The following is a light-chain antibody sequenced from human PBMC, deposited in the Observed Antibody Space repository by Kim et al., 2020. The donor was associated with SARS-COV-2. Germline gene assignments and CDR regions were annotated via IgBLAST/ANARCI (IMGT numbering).Light chain of an antibody. CDR1: QRISTF. CDR2: DTS. V-gene: IGKV3-11*01. CDR3: QQRYSWPRT. J-gene: IGKJ1*01. Sequence: LSPGENATLSCRAGQRISTFLAWYQQRLGQAPKLLIYDTSKRAAGVPARFSASGSGTDFTLTISSLEPDDFATYYCQQRYSWPRTFGQGTKVDIK.